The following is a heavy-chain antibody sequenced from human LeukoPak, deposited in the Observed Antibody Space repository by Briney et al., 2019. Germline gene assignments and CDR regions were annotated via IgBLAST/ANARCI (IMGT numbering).Heavy chain of an antibody. J-gene: IGHJ4*02. V-gene: IGHV4-59*08. Sequence: PSETLSLTCTVSGGSISSYFWSWIRQPPGQGLEWIGYIYYSGGTNCNPSLKSRVTISVDTSKNQFSLKLSSVTAADTAVYYCARGGGSGTQIDYWGQGTLVTVSS. CDR1: GGSISSYF. CDR3: ARGGGSGTQIDY. CDR2: IYYSGGT. D-gene: IGHD3-10*01.